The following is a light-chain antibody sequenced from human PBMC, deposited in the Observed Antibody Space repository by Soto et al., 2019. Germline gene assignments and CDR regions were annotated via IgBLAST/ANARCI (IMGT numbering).Light chain of an antibody. CDR3: QQSYTAPYT. CDR2: GAS. V-gene: IGKV1-39*01. J-gene: IGKJ3*01. CDR1: RSISNY. Sequence: DIQMTQYPSSLSASVGDAVSLTCRASRSISNYLNWYQQKPGRAPKLLISGASSLQRGVPSRFSGSGSGTTFTLTITSLQPDDFAIYFCQQSYTAPYTFGPGTKVEIK.